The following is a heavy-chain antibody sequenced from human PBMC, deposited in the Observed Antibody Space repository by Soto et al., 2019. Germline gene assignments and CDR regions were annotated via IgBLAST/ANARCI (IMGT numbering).Heavy chain of an antibody. Sequence: ESGGGLVQPGGSLRLSCAASGFTFSSYAMSWVRQAPGKGLEWVSAISGSGGSTYYADSVKGRFTISRDNSKNTLYLQMNSLRAEDTAVYYCARVHPTYYDFWSGFEFDYWGQGTLVTVSS. CDR2: ISGSGGST. CDR3: ARVHPTYYDFWSGFEFDY. CDR1: GFTFSSYA. J-gene: IGHJ4*02. D-gene: IGHD3-3*01. V-gene: IGHV3-23*01.